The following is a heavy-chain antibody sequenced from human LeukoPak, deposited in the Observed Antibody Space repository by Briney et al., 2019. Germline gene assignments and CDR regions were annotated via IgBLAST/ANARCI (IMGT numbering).Heavy chain of an antibody. D-gene: IGHD3-10*01. CDR3: ARGSPGSYFPFILYMDV. J-gene: IGHJ6*03. V-gene: IGHV1-69*06. CDR1: GGTFSSYA. Sequence: GASVKVSCKASGGTFSSYAISWVRQAPGQGLEWMGGIIPIFGTANYAQKFQGRVTITADKSTSTAYMELSSLRSEDTAVYYCARGSPGSYFPFILYMDVWGKGTTVTISS. CDR2: IIPIFGTA.